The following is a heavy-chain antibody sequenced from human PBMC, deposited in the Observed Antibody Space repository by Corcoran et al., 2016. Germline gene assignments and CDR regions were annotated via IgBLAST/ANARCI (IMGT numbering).Heavy chain of an antibody. CDR1: GFSLSTSGMC. CDR3: ARILAYGRFSGAFYI. Sequence: QVTLRESGPALVKPTQTLTRTCTFSGFSLSTSGMCVSWIRQPPGKALEWLALIDWDDDKYYSTSLKTRLTISKDTSKNKVVLTMTNMDPVDTATYYCARILAYGRFSGAFYICGQGTMVTVSS. J-gene: IGHJ3*02. D-gene: IGHD3-10*01. V-gene: IGHV2-70*01. CDR2: IDWDDDK.